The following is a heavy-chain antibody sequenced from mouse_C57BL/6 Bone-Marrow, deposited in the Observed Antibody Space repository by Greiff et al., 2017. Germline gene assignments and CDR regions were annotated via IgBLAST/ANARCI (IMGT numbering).Heavy chain of an antibody. CDR3: TEEFFDY. J-gene: IGHJ2*01. Sequence: EVKVEESGGGLVQPGGSMKLSCVASGFTFSNYWMNWVRQSPEKGLEWVAQIRLKSDNYATHYAESVKGRFTISRDDYKSSVYLQMNNLRAEDTGIYYCTEEFFDYWGQGTTLTVSS. CDR1: GFTFSNYW. V-gene: IGHV6-3*01. CDR2: IRLKSDNYAT.